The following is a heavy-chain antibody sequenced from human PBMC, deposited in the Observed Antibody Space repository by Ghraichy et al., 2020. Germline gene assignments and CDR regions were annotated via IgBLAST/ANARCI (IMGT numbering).Heavy chain of an antibody. D-gene: IGHD6-13*01. J-gene: IGHJ4*02. Sequence: SETLSLTCTVSGGSISSSSYYWGWIRQPPGKGLEWIGSIYYSGSTYYNPSLKSRVTISVDTSKNQFSLKLSSVTAADTAVYYCARQPRHSHQQLVLYWGQGTLVTVSS. CDR2: IYYSGST. V-gene: IGHV4-39*07. CDR3: ARQPRHSHQQLVLY. CDR1: GGSISSSSYY.